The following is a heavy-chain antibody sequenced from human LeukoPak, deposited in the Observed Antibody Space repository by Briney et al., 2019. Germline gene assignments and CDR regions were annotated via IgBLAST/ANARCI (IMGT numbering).Heavy chain of an antibody. V-gene: IGHV3-21*04. CDR2: ISSCSSYI. CDR1: GFTFSSYS. Sequence: KAGGSLRLSCAASGFTFSSYSMNWVRQAPGKGLEWVSSISSCSSYIYYADSVKGRFTISRDNAKNSLYLQMNSLKVEDTALYYCAKDTRNYDPHYFDYWGQGTLVTVSS. CDR3: AKDTRNYDPHYFDY. J-gene: IGHJ4*02. D-gene: IGHD3-16*01.